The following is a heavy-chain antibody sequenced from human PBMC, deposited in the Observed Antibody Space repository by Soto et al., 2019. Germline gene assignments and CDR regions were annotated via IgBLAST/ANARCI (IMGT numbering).Heavy chain of an antibody. CDR2: INPKSGDT. J-gene: IGHJ4*02. CDR1: GYTFTHYF. CDR3: ARVPGHKNSRGDF. Sequence: QVRLMQCGPEVRRPGASVTVSCKASGYTFTHYFIHWVRRAPGQGLEWMGYINPKSGDTHYSQTFRGRVSMTRDTSTDTANMGLSSLKSDDTAVYFCARVPGHKNSRGDFWGQGTPITVSS. D-gene: IGHD1-7*01. V-gene: IGHV1-2*02.